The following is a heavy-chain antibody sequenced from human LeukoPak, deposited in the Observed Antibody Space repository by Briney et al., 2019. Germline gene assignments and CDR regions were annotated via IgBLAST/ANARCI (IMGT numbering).Heavy chain of an antibody. D-gene: IGHD4-11*01. Sequence: GGSLRLSCAASGFTFSSYWMSWVRQAPGKGLEWVANIKQDGSEKYYVDSVKGRFTISRDNAKNSLYLQMNSLRAEDTAVYYCARVSRDYYSNYYYYYGMDVWGQGTTVTVSS. J-gene: IGHJ6*02. CDR2: IKQDGSEK. CDR3: ARVSRDYYSNYYYYYGMDV. CDR1: GFTFSSYW. V-gene: IGHV3-7*01.